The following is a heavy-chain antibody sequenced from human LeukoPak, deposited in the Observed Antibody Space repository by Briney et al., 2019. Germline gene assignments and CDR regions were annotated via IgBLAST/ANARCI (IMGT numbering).Heavy chain of an antibody. CDR3: ARNFDWFLTSSY. CDR2: SGSGGRT. Sequence: SGSGGRTYYADSVKGRFTISRDNSKNTLYLQMNSLRDEDTAVYYCARNFDWFLTSSYWAQGTLVTVSS. D-gene: IGHD3-9*01. J-gene: IGHJ4*02. V-gene: IGHV3-23*01.